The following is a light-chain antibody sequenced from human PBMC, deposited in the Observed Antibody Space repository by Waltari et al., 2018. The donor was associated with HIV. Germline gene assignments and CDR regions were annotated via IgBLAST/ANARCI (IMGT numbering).Light chain of an antibody. Sequence: QSALTQPPSVSGSPGQSVTISCTGTSSDVGGSNRVTWYQQPPGTVPKVIIYEVSNPPSGVPDRFSGSKSGNTASLTISGLQAEDEADYYCNSFTSSTTYVFGTGTKVTVL. J-gene: IGLJ1*01. CDR2: EVS. V-gene: IGLV2-18*02. CDR3: NSFTSSTTYV. CDR1: SSDVGGSNR.